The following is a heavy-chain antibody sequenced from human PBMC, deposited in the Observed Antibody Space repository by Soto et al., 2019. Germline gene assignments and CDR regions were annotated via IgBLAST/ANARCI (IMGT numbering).Heavy chain of an antibody. CDR1: GVTFSSYS. CDR2: IYSAGSA. Sequence: GGPLRLSCAASGVTFSSYSMNWVRQAPGKGLEWVSVIYSAGSADFADSVKGRFTVSRDNSKSTLYLQMSSLRAEDTAVYYCARPPYYYDTSGLAYWGQGTLVTVSS. D-gene: IGHD3-22*01. V-gene: IGHV3-66*01. CDR3: ARPPYYYDTSGLAY. J-gene: IGHJ4*02.